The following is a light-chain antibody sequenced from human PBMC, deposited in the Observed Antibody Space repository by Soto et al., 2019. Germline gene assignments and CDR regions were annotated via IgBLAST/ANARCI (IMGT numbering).Light chain of an antibody. Sequence: EIVLTQSPGNLSLSPGERATLSCRASQSVSGSYLAWYQQKPGQAPRLLIYGASSRATGIPDRFSGSGSGTDFTLTISRLEPEDFAVYYCQQYGSSPLTFGRGTKVDIK. V-gene: IGKV3-20*01. CDR1: QSVSGSY. J-gene: IGKJ4*01. CDR3: QQYGSSPLT. CDR2: GAS.